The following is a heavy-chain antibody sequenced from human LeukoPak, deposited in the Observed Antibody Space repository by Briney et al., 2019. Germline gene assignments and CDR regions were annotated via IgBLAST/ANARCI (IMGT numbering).Heavy chain of an antibody. J-gene: IGHJ4*02. V-gene: IGHV3-23*01. D-gene: IGHD2-15*01. CDR3: AEDDCSGGSCYFF. CDR1: GFTFSSYA. CDR2: ISGSGGST. Sequence: GGSLRLSCAASGFTFSSYAMSWVRQAPGKGLEWVSAISGSGGSTYYADSVKGRFPISRDNSKNTLYLQMNSLRAEDTAVYYCAEDDCSGGSCYFFWGQGTLVTVSS.